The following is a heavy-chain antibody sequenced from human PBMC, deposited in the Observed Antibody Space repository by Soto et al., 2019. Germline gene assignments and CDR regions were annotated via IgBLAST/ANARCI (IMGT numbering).Heavy chain of an antibody. Sequence: QLQLLESGPGLVKPSETLSLTCTVSGDSIRGSNYYWAWIRQPPGQELEWIGTVYYSGSTYYHPSLKSRVTLSVDPSTNQFSLRLNSVTATDTGTYFCARHGGTTPFDFWGQGMQVAVSS. CDR2: VYYSGST. V-gene: IGHV4-39*01. J-gene: IGHJ4*02. CDR3: ARHGGTTPFDF. D-gene: IGHD4-17*01. CDR1: GDSIRGSNYY.